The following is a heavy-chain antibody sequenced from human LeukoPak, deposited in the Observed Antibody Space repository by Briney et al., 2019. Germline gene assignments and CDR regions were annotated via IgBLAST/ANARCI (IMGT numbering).Heavy chain of an antibody. CDR2: MNPNSGNT. CDR3: ARDNSVEDTAWWFDP. V-gene: IGHV1-8*03. Sequence: RASVKVSCKASGYTFTSYDINWVRQATGQGLEWMGWMNPNSGNTGYAQKFQGRVTITRNTSISTAYMELSSLRSEDTAVYYCARDNSVEDTAWWFDPWGQGTLVTVSS. CDR1: GYTFTSYD. J-gene: IGHJ5*02. D-gene: IGHD4-23*01.